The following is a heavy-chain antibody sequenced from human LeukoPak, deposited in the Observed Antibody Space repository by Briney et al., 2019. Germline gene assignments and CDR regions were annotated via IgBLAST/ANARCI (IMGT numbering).Heavy chain of an antibody. CDR1: GFTLFWHV. D-gene: IGHD1-26*01. CDR3: ARDMSGTYSFDY. Sequence: GGSLRLSCSASGFTLFWHVMHWVRQAPGKPLESVSSIHHNGDITSYADSVRGRFTVSRDNSKNTLFLDLTSLRTDDTAVYYCARDMSGTYSFDYWGQGTLVTVSS. V-gene: IGHV3-64D*06. J-gene: IGHJ4*02. CDR2: IHHNGDIT.